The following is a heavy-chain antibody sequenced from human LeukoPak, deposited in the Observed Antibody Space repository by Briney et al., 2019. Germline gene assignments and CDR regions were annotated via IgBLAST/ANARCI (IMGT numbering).Heavy chain of an antibody. Sequence: KPSETLSLTCTVSGGSISSSSYYWGWIRQPPGKGLEWIGSIYYSGSTYYNPSLKSRVTISVDTSKNQFSLKLSSVTAADTAVYYCARVRLSVTIFGVVIIRGRRPDAFDIWGQGTMVTVSS. CDR3: ARVRLSVTIFGVVIIRGRRPDAFDI. D-gene: IGHD3-3*01. J-gene: IGHJ3*02. CDR1: GGSISSSSYY. V-gene: IGHV4-39*07. CDR2: IYYSGST.